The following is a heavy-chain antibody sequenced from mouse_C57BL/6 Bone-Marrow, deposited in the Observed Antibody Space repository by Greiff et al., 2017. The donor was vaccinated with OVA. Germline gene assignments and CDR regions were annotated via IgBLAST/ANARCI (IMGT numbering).Heavy chain of an antibody. J-gene: IGHJ3*01. Sequence: VKLQQSGAELVKPGASVKLSCKASGYTFTSYWMHWVKQRPGQGLEWIGMIHPNSGSTNYNEKFKSKATLTVDKSSSTAYMQLSSLTSEDSAVYYCARDDWDPSWFAYWGQGTLVTVSA. CDR3: ARDDWDPSWFAY. V-gene: IGHV1-64*01. CDR2: IHPNSGST. CDR1: GYTFTSYW. D-gene: IGHD4-1*01.